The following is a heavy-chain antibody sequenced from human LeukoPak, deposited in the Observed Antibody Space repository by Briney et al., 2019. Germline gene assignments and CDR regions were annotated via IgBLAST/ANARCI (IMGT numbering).Heavy chain of an antibody. J-gene: IGHJ4*02. V-gene: IGHV7-4-1*02. D-gene: IGHD5-24*01. CDR2: INTNTGNP. Sequence: VASVTVSCTASGYTFTTYSINWVRQAPGQGLEWMGWINTNTGNPTYAQDFTGRFVFSLDTSVSTAYLQISRLKAEDTAIYYCARGQYYFDYWGQGTLVTVSS. CDR1: GYTFTTYS. CDR3: ARGQYYFDY.